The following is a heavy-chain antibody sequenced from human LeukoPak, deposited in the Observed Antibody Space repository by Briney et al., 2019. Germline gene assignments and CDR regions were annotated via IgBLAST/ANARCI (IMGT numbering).Heavy chain of an antibody. V-gene: IGHV4-34*01. D-gene: IGHD4/OR15-4a*01. J-gene: IGHJ6*03. CDR3: ATNGYYYYMDV. CDR1: GGSFSGYY. Sequence: SETLSLTCAVYGGSFSGYYWSWIRQPPGKGLEWIGEINHSGSTSYNPSLKSRVTISVDTSKNQFSLKLSSVTAADTAVYYCATNGYYYYMDVWGKGTTVTVSS. CDR2: INHSGST.